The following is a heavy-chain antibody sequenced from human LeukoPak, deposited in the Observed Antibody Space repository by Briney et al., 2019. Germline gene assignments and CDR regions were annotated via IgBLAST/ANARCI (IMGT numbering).Heavy chain of an antibody. CDR3: ASAVEYYDFWSGYLKYFQH. Sequence: SETLSLTCTVSGGSISSGGYYWSWLRQHRGKGLEWIGYIYYSGSTYYNPSLKSRLTISVDTSKNQFSLKLSSVTAADTAVYYCASAVEYYDFWSGYLKYFQHWGQGTLVTVSS. CDR2: IYYSGST. J-gene: IGHJ1*01. CDR1: GGSISSGGYY. D-gene: IGHD3-3*01. V-gene: IGHV4-31*03.